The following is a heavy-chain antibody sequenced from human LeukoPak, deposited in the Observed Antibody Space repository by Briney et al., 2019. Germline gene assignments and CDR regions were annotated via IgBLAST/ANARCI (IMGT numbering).Heavy chain of an antibody. D-gene: IGHD6-13*01. Sequence: GGSLRLSCAASGFTFSTYAMSWVRQAPGKGLEWVAVIWYDGSKRYYADSVKGRFTISRDNSMNTLYLQMNSLRVGDTAVYYCASIAAAGQGVDYWGQGTLVTVSS. CDR2: IWYDGSKR. V-gene: IGHV3-33*08. CDR1: GFTFSTYA. J-gene: IGHJ4*02. CDR3: ASIAAAGQGVDY.